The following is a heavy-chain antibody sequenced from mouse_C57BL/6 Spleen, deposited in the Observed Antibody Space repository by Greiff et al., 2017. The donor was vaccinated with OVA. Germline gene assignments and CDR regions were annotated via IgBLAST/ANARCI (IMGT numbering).Heavy chain of an antibody. D-gene: IGHD1-1*01. CDR3: ARHVYCSSYEDAMDY. CDR1: GFTFSSYG. CDR2: ISSGGSYT. J-gene: IGHJ4*01. Sequence: EVQLVESGGDLVKPGGSLKLSCAASGFTFSSYGMSWVRQTPDKRLEWVATISSGGSYTYYPDSVKGRFTISRDNAKNTLYLQMSSLKSEDTAMYYCARHVYCSSYEDAMDYWGQGTSVTVSS. V-gene: IGHV5-6*01.